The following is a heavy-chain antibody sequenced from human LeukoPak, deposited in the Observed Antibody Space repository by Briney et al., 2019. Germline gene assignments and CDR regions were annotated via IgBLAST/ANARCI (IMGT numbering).Heavy chain of an antibody. V-gene: IGHV3-21*01. CDR3: ARDGGVATGLFDY. Sequence: GGSLRLSCAASGFTFSSYSMNWVRQAPGKGLKWVSFISSSSSYIYYADSVKGRFTISRDNAKNSLYLQMNSLRAEDTAVYYCARDGGVATGLFDYWGQGTLVTVSS. CDR1: GFTFSSYS. D-gene: IGHD5-12*01. CDR2: ISSSSSYI. J-gene: IGHJ4*02.